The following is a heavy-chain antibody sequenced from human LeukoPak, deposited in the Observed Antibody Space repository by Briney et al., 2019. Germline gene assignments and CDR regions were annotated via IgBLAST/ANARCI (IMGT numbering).Heavy chain of an antibody. CDR1: GFTFSRYG. CDR2: ISYDGGNK. CDR3: AEDRSTYNVLTGYQDY. J-gene: IGHJ4*02. D-gene: IGHD3-9*01. V-gene: IGHV3-30*18. Sequence: GGSLRLSCAVSGFTFSRYGMHWVRQAPGKGPEWVALISYDGGNKDYVDSVKGRFTVSRDNSRNTLYLQLNSLRPEDTAVYYCAEDRSTYNVLTGYQDYWGQGTLVTVSS.